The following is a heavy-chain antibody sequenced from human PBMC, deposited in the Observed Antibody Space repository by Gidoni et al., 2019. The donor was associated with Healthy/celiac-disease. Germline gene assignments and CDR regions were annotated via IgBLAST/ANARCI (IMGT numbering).Heavy chain of an antibody. CDR2: INHSGST. D-gene: IGHD6-13*01. Sequence: QVQLQQWGAGLLKPSETLSLTCAVYGGSFSGYYWSWIRQPPGTGLEWIGEINHSGSTNSNPSLKSRVTISGDTSKNQFSLKLSSVTAADTAVYYCARDKYSSSWLDYWGQGTLVTVSS. V-gene: IGHV4-34*01. CDR3: ARDKYSSSWLDY. CDR1: GGSFSGYY. J-gene: IGHJ4*02.